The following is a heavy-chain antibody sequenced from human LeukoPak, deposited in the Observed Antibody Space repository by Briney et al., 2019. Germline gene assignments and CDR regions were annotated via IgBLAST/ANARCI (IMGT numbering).Heavy chain of an antibody. V-gene: IGHV3-23*01. D-gene: IGHD6-19*01. Sequence: GGSLRLSCAASGLTFSSYAMSWVRQAPGKGLEWVSSISDSGGTTYYADSGKGRFSISRDNSKNTLYLQMSSLRADDTAVYYCAKTAVTGKVAGSDCWGQGTLVTVSS. CDR2: ISDSGGTT. CDR3: AKTAVTGKVAGSDC. CDR1: GLTFSSYA. J-gene: IGHJ4*02.